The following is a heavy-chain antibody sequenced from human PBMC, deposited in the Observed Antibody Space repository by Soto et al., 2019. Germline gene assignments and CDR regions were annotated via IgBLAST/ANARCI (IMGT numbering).Heavy chain of an antibody. J-gene: IGHJ6*02. D-gene: IGHD3-16*01. Sequence: QVQLQESGPGLVKPSETLSLTCTVSGGSISSYYWSWIRQPPGKGLEWIGYIYYSGSTNYNPSLKRRVTISVDTSKNQFSLKLSSVTAADTAVYYCARHSGGSWYYYYYYGMDVWGQGTTVTVSS. V-gene: IGHV4-59*08. CDR1: GGSISSYY. CDR2: IYYSGST. CDR3: ARHSGGSWYYYYYYGMDV.